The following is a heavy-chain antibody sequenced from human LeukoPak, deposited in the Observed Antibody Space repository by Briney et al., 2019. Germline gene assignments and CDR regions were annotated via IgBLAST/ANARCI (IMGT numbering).Heavy chain of an antibody. D-gene: IGHD5-24*01. J-gene: IGHJ6*02. CDR3: ASRDKGYYYGMDV. CDR2: LQSGGST. CDR1: GITVSSNY. Sequence: GVSLRLSCGASGITVSSNYMTWVRQAPGKGLEWVSILQSGGSTYYADSVKGRFTISRDNSRNTLYLQMNSLRAEDTAVYYCASRDKGYYYGMDVWGQGTTVTVSS. V-gene: IGHV3-66*01.